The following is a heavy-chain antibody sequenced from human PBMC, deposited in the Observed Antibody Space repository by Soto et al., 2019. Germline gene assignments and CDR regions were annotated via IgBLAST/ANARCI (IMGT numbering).Heavy chain of an antibody. CDR1: GFTFSNAW. CDR3: TTYPLGYCIRTTCYGPFDS. V-gene: IGHV3-15*07. J-gene: IGHJ4*02. Sequence: PGGSLRLSCAASGFTFSNAWMNWVRQAPGKGLEWVGRIKSKTDGGTADYAAPVKGRFTISRDDSKDTLYLQMDSLKTEDTAVYYCTTYPLGYCIRTTCYGPFDSWGQGTLVTAPQ. CDR2: IKSKTDGGTA. D-gene: IGHD2-2*01.